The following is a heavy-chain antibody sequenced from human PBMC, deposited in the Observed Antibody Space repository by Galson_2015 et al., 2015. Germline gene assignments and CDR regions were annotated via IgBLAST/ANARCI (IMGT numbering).Heavy chain of an antibody. D-gene: IGHD5-12*01. CDR3: ARGDDYSSANYYGMDV. V-gene: IGHV3-13*01. Sequence: SLRLSCAASGFTFSSYDMHWVRQATGKGLEWVSAIGTAGDTYYPGSVKGRFTISRENAKNSLYLQMNSLRAGDTAVYYCARGDDYSSANYYGMDVWGQGTTVTVSS. CDR1: GFTFSSYD. CDR2: IGTAGDT. J-gene: IGHJ6*02.